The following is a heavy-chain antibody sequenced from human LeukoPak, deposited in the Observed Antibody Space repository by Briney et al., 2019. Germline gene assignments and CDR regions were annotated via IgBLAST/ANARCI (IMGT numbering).Heavy chain of an antibody. V-gene: IGHV4-39*07. CDR3: ARAAEYSSSWAYYYYMDV. D-gene: IGHD6-13*01. J-gene: IGHJ6*03. CDR2: IYYSGST. CDR1: GGFISSSSYY. Sequence: SETLTLTCTVSGGFISSSSYYWGWIRQPPGKGLEWIESIYYSGSTYYNPSLKSRVTISVDTSKNQFSLKLSSVTAADTAVYYCARAAEYSSSWAYYYYMDVWGKGTTVTVSS.